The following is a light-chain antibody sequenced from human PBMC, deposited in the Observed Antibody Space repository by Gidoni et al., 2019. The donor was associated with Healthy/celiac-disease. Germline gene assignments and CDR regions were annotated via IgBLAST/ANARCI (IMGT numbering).Light chain of an antibody. J-gene: IGKJ4*01. Sequence: VLPQSPATLSLSPGERATLSCRASQSVSSYLAWYQQKPGQAPRLLIYDASNRATGIPARFSGSGSGTDFTLTISSLEPEDFAVYYCQQRSNWPPLTFGGGTKVEIK. CDR3: QQRSNWPPLT. CDR2: DAS. CDR1: QSVSSY. V-gene: IGKV3-11*01.